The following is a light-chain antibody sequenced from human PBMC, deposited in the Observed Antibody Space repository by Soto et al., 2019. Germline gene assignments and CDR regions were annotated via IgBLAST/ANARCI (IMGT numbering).Light chain of an antibody. V-gene: IGKV3-15*01. Sequence: EIVLTQSPGTLSLSPGERATLSCRASQSVSSSYLAWYHQKPGQAPRLLIYGASTRATGIPARFSGSGSGTEFTLTISSLQSEDFAVYYCQQYNNWPPVTFGQGTKVDI. CDR1: QSVSSSY. CDR2: GAS. CDR3: QQYNNWPPVT. J-gene: IGKJ1*01.